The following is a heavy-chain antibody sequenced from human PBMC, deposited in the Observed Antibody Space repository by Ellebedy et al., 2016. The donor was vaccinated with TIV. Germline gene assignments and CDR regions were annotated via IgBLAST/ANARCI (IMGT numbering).Heavy chain of an antibody. J-gene: IGHJ3*02. Sequence: AASVKVSCKASGYTFTNYGVSWVRQAPGQGLEWMGWISGYNGNTNYAQKLQGRVTMTTDTSTSTAYMELRSLTSDDTAVYYCAVDCANIVLCYGRTPGAFDIWGQGTMVTVSS. CDR2: ISGYNGNT. CDR3: AVDCANIVLCYGRTPGAFDI. D-gene: IGHD2/OR15-2a*01. V-gene: IGHV1-18*04. CDR1: GYTFTNYG.